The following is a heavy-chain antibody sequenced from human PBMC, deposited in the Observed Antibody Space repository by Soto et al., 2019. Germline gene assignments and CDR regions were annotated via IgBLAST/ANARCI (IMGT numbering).Heavy chain of an antibody. D-gene: IGHD3-3*01. CDR2: IYYSGST. V-gene: IGHV4-30-4*01. CDR3: VFFVLRVASRSTDS. CDR1: GGSISSGDYY. Sequence: SETLSLTCTVSGGSISSGDYYWSWIRQPPGKGLEWIGYIYYSGSTYSTPSLKSRVTISVDTSKNQFSLKLSSVTAADTAVYYCVFFVLRVASRSTDSSGQGILVTLFS. J-gene: IGHJ4*02.